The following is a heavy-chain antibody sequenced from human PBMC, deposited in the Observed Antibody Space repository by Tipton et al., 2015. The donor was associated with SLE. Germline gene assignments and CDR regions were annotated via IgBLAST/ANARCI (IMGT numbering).Heavy chain of an antibody. V-gene: IGHV4-34*01. J-gene: IGHJ4*02. Sequence: TLSLTCAVYGGSFSGYYWSWIRQPPGKGREWIGKINHSGSTNYNPSLKSRVTISVDTSKNQFSLKLSSVTAADTAVYYCARVVIAAASYFDYWGQGTLVTVSS. CDR2: INHSGST. CDR3: ARVVIAAASYFDY. CDR1: GGSFSGYY. D-gene: IGHD6-13*01.